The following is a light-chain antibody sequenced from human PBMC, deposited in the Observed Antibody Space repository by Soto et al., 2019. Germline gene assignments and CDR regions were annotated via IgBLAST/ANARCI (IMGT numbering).Light chain of an antibody. CDR2: GAS. V-gene: IGKV3-20*01. CDR1: QSIDNNY. J-gene: IGKJ1*01. Sequence: VLTQSPGTVSLSPGERATLSCRASQSIDNNYLAWYQQKPGQAPRLLIYGASSRATGIPDRFSGSGSGTDFNLTISRLEPEDFAVYYCQQYGTSPKTFGQGTTVEIK. CDR3: QQYGTSPKT.